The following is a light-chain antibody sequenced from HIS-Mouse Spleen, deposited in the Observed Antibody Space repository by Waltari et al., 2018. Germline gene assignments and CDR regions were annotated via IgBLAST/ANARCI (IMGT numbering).Light chain of an antibody. CDR1: LSAVRTYNY. Sequence: QAALTQPASVSGSPGPSITISCTGTLSAVRTYNYVSWYQQHPGKAPKLMIYDVSNRPSGVSNRFSGSKSGNTASLTISGLQAEDEADYYCSSYTSSSTPYVFGAGTKVTVL. V-gene: IGLV2-14*03. CDR2: DVS. J-gene: IGLJ1*01. CDR3: SSYTSSSTPYV.